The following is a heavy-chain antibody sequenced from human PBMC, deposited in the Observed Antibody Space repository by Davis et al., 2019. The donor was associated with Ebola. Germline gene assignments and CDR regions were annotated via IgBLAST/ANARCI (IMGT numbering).Heavy chain of an antibody. CDR3: TRDLYDFWSGYYSLFLDY. V-gene: IGHV3-49*04. J-gene: IGHJ4*02. CDR1: GFTFGDYA. Sequence: GGSLRLSCTASGFTFGDYAMSWVRQAPGKGLEWVGFIRSKAYGGTTEYAASVKGRFTISRDDSKSIAYLQMNSLKTEDTAVYYCTRDLYDFWSGYYSLFLDYWGQGTLVTVSS. D-gene: IGHD3-3*01. CDR2: IRSKAYGGTT.